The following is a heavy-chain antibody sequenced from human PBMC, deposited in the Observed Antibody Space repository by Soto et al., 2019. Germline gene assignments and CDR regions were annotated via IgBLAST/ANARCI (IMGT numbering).Heavy chain of an antibody. V-gene: IGHV3-74*01. D-gene: IGHD5-12*01. CDR2: INSDGSST. CDR1: GFTFSSYW. J-gene: IGHJ3*02. CDR3: ARAGRDGYKNLDAFDI. Sequence: GGSLRLSCAASGFTFSSYWMHWVRQAPGKGLVWVSRINSDGSSTSYADSVKGRFTISRDNAKNTLYLQMNSLRAEDTAVYYCARAGRDGYKNLDAFDIWGQGTMVTVSS.